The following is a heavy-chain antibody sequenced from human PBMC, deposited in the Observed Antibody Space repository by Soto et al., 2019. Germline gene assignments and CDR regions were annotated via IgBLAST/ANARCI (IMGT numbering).Heavy chain of an antibody. CDR2: IYPGDSDT. Sequence: EVQLVQSGAEVKKPGESLKISCKGSGYSFTSYWIGWVRQMPGKGLEWMGIIYPGDSDTRYSPSFQGQVTISADKSISTAYLQWSSLKASDTAMYYCARVVVTGIVVPAAMLDWFDPWGQGTLVTVSS. V-gene: IGHV5-51*01. CDR1: GYSFTSYW. CDR3: ARVVVTGIVVPAAMLDWFDP. J-gene: IGHJ5*02. D-gene: IGHD2-2*01.